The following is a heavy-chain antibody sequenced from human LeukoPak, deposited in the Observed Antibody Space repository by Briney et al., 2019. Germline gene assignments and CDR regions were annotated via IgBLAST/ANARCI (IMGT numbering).Heavy chain of an antibody. D-gene: IGHD3-22*01. CDR1: GFTFDDYA. V-gene: IGHV3-9*01. CDR2: ISWNSGGI. Sequence: GGSLRLSCAASGFTFDDYAMHWVRQAPGKGLEWVSGISWNSGGIGYADSVKGRFTISRDNAKNSLYLQMNSLRAEDTALYYCAKDSEGLYDSSGYYGDWGQGTLVTVSS. J-gene: IGHJ4*02. CDR3: AKDSEGLYDSSGYYGD.